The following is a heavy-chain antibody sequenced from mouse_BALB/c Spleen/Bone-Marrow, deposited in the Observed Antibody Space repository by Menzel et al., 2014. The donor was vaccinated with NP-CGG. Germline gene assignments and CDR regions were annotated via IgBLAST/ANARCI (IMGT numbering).Heavy chain of an antibody. CDR1: GYTFTDNW. CDR2: IDTSDSYT. CDR3: ARGGHDFSLDY. Sequence: QVQLKQSGAELGMPGASVKMSCKASGYTFTDNWIYWVKQRPGQGLEWIGAIDTSDSYTNYNQKFMGKASLTVDASSSTAYVQVSSLTSDDSAVYYYARGGHDFSLDYWGQGTSVTVSS. D-gene: IGHD2-4*01. V-gene: IGHV1-69*01. J-gene: IGHJ4*01.